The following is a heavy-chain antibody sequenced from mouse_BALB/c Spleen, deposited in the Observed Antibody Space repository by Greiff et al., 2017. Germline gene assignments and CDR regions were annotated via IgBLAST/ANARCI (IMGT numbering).Heavy chain of an antibody. D-gene: IGHD1-1*01. CDR1: GYAFSSYW. CDR3: ARWDYGYAMDY. CDR2: IYPGDGDT. J-gene: IGHJ4*01. Sequence: VQLQQSGAELVRPGSSVKISCKASGYAFSSYWMNWVKQRPGQGLEWIGQIYPGDGDTNYNGKFKGKATLTADKSSSTAYMQLSSLTSEDSAVYCCARWDYGYAMDYWGQGTSVTVSS. V-gene: IGHV1-80*01.